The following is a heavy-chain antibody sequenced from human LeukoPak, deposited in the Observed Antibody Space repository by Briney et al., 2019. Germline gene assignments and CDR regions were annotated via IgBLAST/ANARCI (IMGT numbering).Heavy chain of an antibody. D-gene: IGHD3-22*01. CDR1: GFTFSSYA. J-gene: IGHJ3*02. CDR2: ISGSGGST. V-gene: IGHV3-23*01. CDR3: AKDLRADSSGYYYKIDAFDI. Sequence: GGSLRLSCAASGFTFSSYAMSWVRQAPGKGLEWVSVISGSGGSTYYADSVKGRFTISRDNSKNTLYLQMNSLRAEDTAVYYCAKDLRADSSGYYYKIDAFDIWGQGTMVTVSS.